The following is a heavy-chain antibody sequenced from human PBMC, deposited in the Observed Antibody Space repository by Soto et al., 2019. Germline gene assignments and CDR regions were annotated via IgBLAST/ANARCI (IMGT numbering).Heavy chain of an antibody. CDR2: INDSGNI. CDR1: GGSFSGYQ. V-gene: IGHV4-34*01. CDR3: ARGLILWFGELSRRGGYYYYMDV. Sequence: QVQLQQWGAGLLKPSETLSLTCAVYGGSFSGYQWSWIRQTPGKGIEWIGEINDSGNINYNPSLKSRVSIFVDTAKKQISLKLSSVTAADTAVYYCARGLILWFGELSRRGGYYYYMDVWGKGTTVTVSS. D-gene: IGHD3-10*01. J-gene: IGHJ6*03.